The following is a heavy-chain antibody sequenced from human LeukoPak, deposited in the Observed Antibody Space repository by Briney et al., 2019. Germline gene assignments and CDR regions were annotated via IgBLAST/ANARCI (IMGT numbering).Heavy chain of an antibody. Sequence: INWNGGSTGYADSVKGRFTISRDNAKNSLYLQMNSLRAEDTALYYCARGNSGYYRNTKFDYWGQGTLVTVSS. D-gene: IGHD3-22*01. CDR3: ARGNSGYYRNTKFDY. V-gene: IGHV3-20*03. J-gene: IGHJ4*02. CDR2: INWNGGST.